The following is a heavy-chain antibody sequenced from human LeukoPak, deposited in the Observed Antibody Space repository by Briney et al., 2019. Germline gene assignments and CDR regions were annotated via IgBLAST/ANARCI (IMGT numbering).Heavy chain of an antibody. J-gene: IGHJ4*02. V-gene: IGHV3-74*01. Sequence: GGSLRLSCAASEFIFSSYWMHLVRQAPGKGLVWVSRISSDGSRTTYADSVKGRFTISRDNAKNTLYLQMNSLRAEDTAVYYCVRVVSYYDSSGYRYWGQGTLVTVSS. CDR1: EFIFSSYW. CDR3: VRVVSYYDSSGYRY. D-gene: IGHD3-22*01. CDR2: ISSDGSRT.